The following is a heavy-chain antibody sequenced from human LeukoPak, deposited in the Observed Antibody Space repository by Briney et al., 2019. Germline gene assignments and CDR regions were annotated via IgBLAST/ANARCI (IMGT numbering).Heavy chain of an antibody. D-gene: IGHD3-22*01. CDR1: GFTFSSYA. CDR3: AKDRGDYDSSGNPWRDYFDY. V-gene: IGHV3-30*04. CDR2: ISYDGSNK. J-gene: IGHJ4*02. Sequence: GGSLRLSCAASGFTFSSYAMHWVRQAPGKGLEWVAVISYDGSNKYYADSVKGRFTISRDNSKNTLYLQMNSLRAEDTAVYYCAKDRGDYDSSGNPWRDYFDYWGQGTLVTVSS.